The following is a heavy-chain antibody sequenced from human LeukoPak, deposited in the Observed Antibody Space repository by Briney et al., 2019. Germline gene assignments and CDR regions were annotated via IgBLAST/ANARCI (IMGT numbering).Heavy chain of an antibody. V-gene: IGHV4-30-4*01. CDR3: ARELVPPQVGWARAFDI. J-gene: IGHJ3*02. Sequence: PSETLSLTCTVSGGSISSGDYYWSWIRQPPGKGLEWIGYIYYSGSTYYNPSLKSRVTISVDTSKNQFSLKLSSVTAADTAVYYCARELVPPQVGWARAFDIWGQGTMVTVSS. CDR2: IYYSGST. CDR1: GGSISSGDYY. D-gene: IGHD4/OR15-4a*01.